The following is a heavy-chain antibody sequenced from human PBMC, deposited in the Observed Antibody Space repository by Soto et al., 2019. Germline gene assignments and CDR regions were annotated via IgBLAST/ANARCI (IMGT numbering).Heavy chain of an antibody. CDR2: ISYDGSDK. D-gene: IGHD3-3*01. CDR3: ATMERLFDY. CDR1: GFTFSDYG. V-gene: IGHV3-30*03. Sequence: QLQLVESGGSVVQPGRSLRLSCAASGFTFSDYGMNWVRQAPGTGLEWVAVISYDGSDKYYADSVKGRFTISRDNSKNRLYLQMNSLRAEDTAVYYCATMERLFDYWGQGTLVTVSS. J-gene: IGHJ4*02.